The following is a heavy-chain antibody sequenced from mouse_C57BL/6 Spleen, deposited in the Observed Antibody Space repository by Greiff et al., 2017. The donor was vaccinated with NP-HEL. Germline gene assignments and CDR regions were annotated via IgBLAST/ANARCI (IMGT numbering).Heavy chain of an antibody. CDR1: DSEVFPIAY. J-gene: IGHJ2*01. V-gene: IGHV15-2*01. Sequence: QVQLKESGSELRSPGSSVKLSCKDFDSEVFPIAYMSWVRQKPGHGFEWIGGILPSIGRTIYGEKFEDKATLDADTLSNTAYLELNSLTSEDSAIYYCARGSIYYGNPHYFDYWGQGTTLTVSS. CDR3: ARGSIYYGNPHYFDY. CDR2: ILPSIGRT. D-gene: IGHD2-1*01.